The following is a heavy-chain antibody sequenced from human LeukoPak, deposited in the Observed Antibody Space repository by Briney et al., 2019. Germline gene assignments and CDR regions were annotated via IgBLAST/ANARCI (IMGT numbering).Heavy chain of an antibody. CDR2: IYYSGST. V-gene: IGHV4-39*01. CDR1: GGSISSSSYY. Sequence: SETLSLTCTVSGGSISSSSYYWGWIRQPPGKGLEWIGSIYYSGSTYYNPSLKSRVTISVDTSKNQFSLKLSSVTAADTAVYYCVSRNYYDSSGYSRVDYWGQGTLVTVSS. J-gene: IGHJ4*02. CDR3: VSRNYYDSSGYSRVDY. D-gene: IGHD3-22*01.